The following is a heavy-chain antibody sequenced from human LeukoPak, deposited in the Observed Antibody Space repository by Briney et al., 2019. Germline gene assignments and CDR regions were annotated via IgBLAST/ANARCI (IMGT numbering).Heavy chain of an antibody. CDR2: ISYDGSNK. D-gene: IGHD3-10*01. V-gene: IGHV3-30-3*01. CDR3: ARSRSNEPNYYGSGSYVDY. CDR1: GFTFSSYA. Sequence: GGSLRLSCAASGFTFSSYAMHWVRQAPGKGLEWVAVISYDGSNKYYADSVKGRFTISRDNSKNTLYLQMNSLRAEDTAVYYCARSRSNEPNYYGSGSYVDYWGQGTLVTVSS. J-gene: IGHJ4*02.